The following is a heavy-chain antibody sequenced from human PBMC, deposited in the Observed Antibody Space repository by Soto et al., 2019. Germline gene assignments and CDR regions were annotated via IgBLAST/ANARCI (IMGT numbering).Heavy chain of an antibody. CDR3: ARATIMITFGGVIATYYYYGMDV. V-gene: IGHV4-4*02. CDR2: IYHSGST. D-gene: IGHD3-16*02. CDR1: GGSISSSNW. Sequence: SETLSLTCAVSGGSISSSNWWRWVRQPPGKGLEWIGEIYHSGSTNYNPSLKSRVTISVDKSKNQFSLKLSSVTAAVTAVYFCARATIMITFGGVIATYYYYGMDVWGQGTTVTVSS. J-gene: IGHJ6*02.